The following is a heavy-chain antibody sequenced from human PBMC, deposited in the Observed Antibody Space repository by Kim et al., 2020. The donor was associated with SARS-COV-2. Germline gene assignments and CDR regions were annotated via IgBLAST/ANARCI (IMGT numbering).Heavy chain of an antibody. Sequence: GGSLRLSCAASGFTFSSYWMSWVRQAPGKGLEWVTNIKQDGSEKYYVDSVKGRFTISRDNAKNSLYLQMNSLRAEDTAVYYCARADWAYCGGDCYEGDFDYWGQGTLVTVSS. J-gene: IGHJ4*02. V-gene: IGHV3-7*03. CDR3: ARADWAYCGGDCYEGDFDY. CDR2: IKQDGSEK. D-gene: IGHD2-21*02. CDR1: GFTFSSYW.